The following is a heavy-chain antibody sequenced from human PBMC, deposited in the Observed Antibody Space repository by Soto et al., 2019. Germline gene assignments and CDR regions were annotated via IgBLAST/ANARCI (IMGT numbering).Heavy chain of an antibody. Sequence: SETLSLTCTVSGGSISGRCWSWVRQSPGKGLEWIGYFCYTGSTNYNPSLKSRVTISVDRSKTQCSLKLTSVTAADTAVYYCAKSHYDSSGYYIIDHWGQGTLVTVSS. V-gene: IGHV4-59*01. D-gene: IGHD3-22*01. CDR3: AKSHYDSSGYYIIDH. CDR1: GGSISGRC. CDR2: FCYTGST. J-gene: IGHJ5*02.